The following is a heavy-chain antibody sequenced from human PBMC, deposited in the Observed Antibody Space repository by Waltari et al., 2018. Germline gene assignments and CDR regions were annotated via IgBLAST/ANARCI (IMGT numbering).Heavy chain of an antibody. CDR1: GYSFTSYW. D-gene: IGHD5-18*01. Sequence: EVQLVQSGAEVKKPGESLKISCKGSGYSFTSYWIGWVRQMPGKGLEWMGIIYPGDSDTRYSPSFQGQVTISADKSISTAYLQWSSLKASDTAMYYCARSPSYGGKPNYYYYYYMDVWGKGTTVTVSS. V-gene: IGHV5-51*01. J-gene: IGHJ6*03. CDR2: IYPGDSDT. CDR3: ARSPSYGGKPNYYYYYYMDV.